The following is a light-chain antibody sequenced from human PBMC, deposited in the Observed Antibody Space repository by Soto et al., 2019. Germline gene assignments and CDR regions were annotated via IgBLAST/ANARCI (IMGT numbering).Light chain of an antibody. Sequence: DIQMTQSPSSLSASVGDRFTITCRASQDIGKSLAWYQQRPGKVPKPLIYAASTLHSGVPSRFSGGGSGTHFTLTISNLQPEDVATYYCQMYVTAPETFGQGTKVEIK. CDR1: QDIGKS. V-gene: IGKV1-27*01. J-gene: IGKJ1*01. CDR2: AAS. CDR3: QMYVTAPET.